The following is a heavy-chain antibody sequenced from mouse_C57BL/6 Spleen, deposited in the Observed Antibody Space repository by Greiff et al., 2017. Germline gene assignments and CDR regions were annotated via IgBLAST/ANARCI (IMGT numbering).Heavy chain of an antibody. J-gene: IGHJ2*01. V-gene: IGHV1-19*01. CDR1: GSTFTDSY. Sequence: DVKLVEARPVLVTPGASVKMSCKASGSTFTDSYMNWVKQSHGKSLEWIGVINPYNGGTSYNQQFKGKATLTVDKSSSTAYMELNSLTSEDSAVYYCARESSRVPYYFDYWGQGTTLTVSS. CDR3: ARESSRVPYYFDY. CDR2: INPYNGGT. D-gene: IGHD1-1*01.